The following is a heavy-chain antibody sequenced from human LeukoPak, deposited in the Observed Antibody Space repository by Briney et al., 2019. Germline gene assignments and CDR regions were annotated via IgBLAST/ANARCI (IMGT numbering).Heavy chain of an antibody. V-gene: IGHV3-48*04. CDR3: AKGGSDWDLPGY. Sequence: GGSLRLSCAASGFTFNAFGMNWVRQAPGKGLEWVSYIGTTSGAIYYADSVKGRFTISRDNAKNSLYLQMNSLRAEDTAVYYCAKGGSDWDLPGYWGQGALVTVSS. J-gene: IGHJ4*02. D-gene: IGHD6-19*01. CDR2: IGTTSGAI. CDR1: GFTFNAFG.